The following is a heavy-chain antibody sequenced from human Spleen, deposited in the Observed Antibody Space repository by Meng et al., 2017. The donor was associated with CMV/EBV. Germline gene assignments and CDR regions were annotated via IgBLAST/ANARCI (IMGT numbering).Heavy chain of an antibody. CDR3: ARGRKFGDPSGLCLDY. D-gene: IGHD4-17*01. CDR1: GFTFSGYE. V-gene: IGHV3-11*01. CDR2: MSDSGTTI. Sequence: GESLKISCAASGFTFSGYEMNWVRLAPGKGLEWLSYMSDSGTTISHADSVKGRFTISRDNGKKSLFLQMNSLRAEDTAVYFCARGRKFGDPSGLCLDYWGQGTVVTVSS. J-gene: IGHJ4*02.